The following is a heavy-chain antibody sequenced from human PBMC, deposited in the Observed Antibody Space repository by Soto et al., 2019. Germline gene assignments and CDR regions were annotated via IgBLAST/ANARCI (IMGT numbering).Heavy chain of an antibody. V-gene: IGHV3-23*01. CDR1: GFTFSSYA. Sequence: GGSLRLSCAASGFTFSSYAMSWARQAPGKGLEWVSGITASGGSTSYADSVKGRFTISRDNSKNTLYLQMNSLGAEDTAVYHCAHTQGIVLVPAAIWYWGQGTLVTVSS. J-gene: IGHJ4*02. D-gene: IGHD2-2*02. CDR3: AHTQGIVLVPAAIWY. CDR2: ITASGGST.